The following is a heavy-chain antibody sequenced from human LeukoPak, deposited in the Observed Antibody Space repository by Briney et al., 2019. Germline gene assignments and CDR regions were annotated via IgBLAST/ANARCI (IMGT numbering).Heavy chain of an antibody. CDR2: IWYDGSNK. Sequence: PGGSLRLSCAASGFTFSSYGMHWVRQAPGKGLEWVAVIWYDGSNKYYADSVKGRFTISRDNSKNTLYLQMNSLRAEDTAVYYCARXPYXYYGSGSYPLYWGQGTLVTVSS. D-gene: IGHD3-10*01. J-gene: IGHJ4*02. CDR1: GFTFSSYG. V-gene: IGHV3-33*01. CDR3: ARXPYXYYGSGSYPLY.